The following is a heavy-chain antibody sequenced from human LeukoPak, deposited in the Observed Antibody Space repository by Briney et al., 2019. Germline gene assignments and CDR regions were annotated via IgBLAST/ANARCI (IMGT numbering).Heavy chain of an antibody. V-gene: IGHV4-59*08. CDR1: GGSISSYY. CDR3: ARNLHYGGNLDY. CDR2: IYYSGST. D-gene: IGHD4-17*01. J-gene: IGHJ4*02. Sequence: NPSETLSLTCTVSGGSISSYYWSWIRQPPGKGLEWIGYIYYSGSTNYNPSLKSRVTISVDTSKNQFSLKLSSVTAADTAVYYCARNLHYGGNLDYWGQGTLVTVSS.